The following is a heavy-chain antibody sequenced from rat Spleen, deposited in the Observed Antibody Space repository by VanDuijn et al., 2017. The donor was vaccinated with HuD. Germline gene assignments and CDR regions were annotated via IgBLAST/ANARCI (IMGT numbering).Heavy chain of an antibody. Sequence: EVQLVESGGGLVQPGRSLKLSCAASGFTFSTFAMAWVRQAPKKGLEWVATITSGGNNTYYPDSVKGRFTISRDNAKSTLYLQMDSLRSEDTATYYCARKGTYYGYLYVMDAWGQEASVTVSS. CDR3: ARKGTYYGYLYVMDA. J-gene: IGHJ4*01. D-gene: IGHD1-9*01. V-gene: IGHV5-25*01. CDR2: ITSGGNNT. CDR1: GFTFSTFA.